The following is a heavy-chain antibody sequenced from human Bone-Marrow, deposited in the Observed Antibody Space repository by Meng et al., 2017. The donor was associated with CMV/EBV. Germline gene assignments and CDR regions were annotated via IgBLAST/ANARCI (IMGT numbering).Heavy chain of an antibody. D-gene: IGHD2-2*02. CDR2: IYHSGRT. CDR3: ARAVIVVVPAAIMPYFDY. CDR1: GYSISSGYY. V-gene: IGHV4-38-2*02. Sequence: SETLSLTCTVSGYSISSGYYWAWIRQPPGKGLEWIGSIYHSGRTYSNPSLKSRVTMSVDTSKNQFSLKLSSVTAADTAVYYCARAVIVVVPAAIMPYFDYWGQGTLVTVSS. J-gene: IGHJ4*02.